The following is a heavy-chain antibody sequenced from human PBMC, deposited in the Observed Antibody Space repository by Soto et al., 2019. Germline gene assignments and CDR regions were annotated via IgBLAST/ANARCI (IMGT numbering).Heavy chain of an antibody. CDR2: ISFDGSDL. V-gene: IGHV3-30*04. CDR1: GFNFRSYA. CDR3: ANSERWQGVVRDDFFEI. J-gene: IGHJ3*02. Sequence: PGGSLRLSCAASGFNFRSYAMHWVRQAPGKGLEWVAAISFDGSDLYYTDSVKGRFTISRDNSENTLYLQMESLRPEDTAVYYCANSERWQGVVRDDFFEIRGQGTMVTVSS. D-gene: IGHD2-21*01.